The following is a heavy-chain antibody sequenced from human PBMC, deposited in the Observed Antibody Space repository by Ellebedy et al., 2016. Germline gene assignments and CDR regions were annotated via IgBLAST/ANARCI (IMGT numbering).Heavy chain of an antibody. D-gene: IGHD5-12*01. CDR3: ARLVATDAFDI. CDR2: IYPGDSDT. CDR1: GYSFTSYW. V-gene: IGHV5-51*01. J-gene: IGHJ3*02. Sequence: KVSXXGSGYSFTSYWIGWVRQMPGKGLEWMGIIYPGDSDTRYSPSFQGQVTISADKSISTAYLQWSSLKASDTAMYYCARLVATDAFDIWGQGTMVTVSS.